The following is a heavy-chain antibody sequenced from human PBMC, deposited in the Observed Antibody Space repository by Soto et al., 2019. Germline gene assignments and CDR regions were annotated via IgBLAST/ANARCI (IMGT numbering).Heavy chain of an antibody. CDR1: GFPFNTYG. Sequence: QVQLVESGGGVVQPGRSLRLSCAASGFPFNTYGMHWVRQAPRKGLEWVAVIWSDGSNKYYADSVKGRFTISRDNSKNTLYLQMNSLRAEDTAVYYCASRSPALDYWGQGTLVTVSS. V-gene: IGHV3-33*01. CDR3: ASRSPALDY. CDR2: IWSDGSNK. J-gene: IGHJ4*02. D-gene: IGHD2-2*01.